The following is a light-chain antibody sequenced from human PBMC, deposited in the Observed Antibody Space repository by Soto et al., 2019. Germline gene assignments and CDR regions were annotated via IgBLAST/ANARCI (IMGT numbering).Light chain of an antibody. V-gene: IGLV1-40*01. CDR1: SSNIGAGYA. J-gene: IGLJ2*01. CDR2: NDN. CDR3: QSYDNSHDWDVV. Sequence: QSVLTQPPSVSGAPGQRVTISCTGSSSNIGAGYAVPWYQPLPGTAPKLLISNDNNRPSGVPDRFSGSKSGTSASLAITGLQAEDEAYYYCQSYDNSHDWDVVFGGGTKLTVL.